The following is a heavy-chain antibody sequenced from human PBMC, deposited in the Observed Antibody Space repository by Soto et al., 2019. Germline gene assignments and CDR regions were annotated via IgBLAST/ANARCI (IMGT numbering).Heavy chain of an antibody. D-gene: IGHD6-19*01. CDR2: INWNGGST. CDR3: TASSGWYNAFDI. Sequence: GGSLRLSCAASGFTFDDYGMSWVRQAPGKGLEWVSGINWNGGSTGYADSVKGRFTISRDNAKNTLYLQMNSLRAEDTAVYYCTASSGWYNAFDIWGQGTMVTVSS. CDR1: GFTFDDYG. V-gene: IGHV3-20*04. J-gene: IGHJ3*02.